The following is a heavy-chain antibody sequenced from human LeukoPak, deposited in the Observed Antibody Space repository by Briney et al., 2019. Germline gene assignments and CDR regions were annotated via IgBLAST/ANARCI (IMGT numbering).Heavy chain of an antibody. Sequence: GGSLRLSCAASGFIFSNYWMSWVRQAPGKGLEWVANIKQDGSEKYYVDSVKGRFTISRDNAKNSLYRQMNSLRAEDTAVYYCARDLFYFDYWGQGTLVTVSS. V-gene: IGHV3-7*01. CDR1: GFIFSNYW. CDR3: ARDLFYFDY. CDR2: IKQDGSEK. J-gene: IGHJ4*02.